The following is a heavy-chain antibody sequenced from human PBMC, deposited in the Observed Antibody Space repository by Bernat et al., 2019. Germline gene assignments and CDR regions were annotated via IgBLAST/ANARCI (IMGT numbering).Heavy chain of an antibody. CDR2: ISPYNRNT. D-gene: IGHD2-21*01. CDR1: GYTFTHG. J-gene: IGHJ4*02. V-gene: IGHV1-18*01. Sequence: QVQLVESGAEVKKPGASVKIPCKASGYTFTHGISWVRQAPGQGLEWMGWISPYNRNTNYAQKLQGRVTMTTDTSTSTAYMELRSLRSDDTAVYYCARDLDPAQLYSIPHFDCWGQGTLVTVSS. CDR3: ARDLDPAQLYSIPHFDC.